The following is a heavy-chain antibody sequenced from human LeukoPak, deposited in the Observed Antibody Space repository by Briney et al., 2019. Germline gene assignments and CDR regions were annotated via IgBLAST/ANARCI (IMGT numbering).Heavy chain of an antibody. Sequence: GGSLRLSSTASGFTLSAYAIQWVRQAPGKGLEWVAYDGDKTYYADSVTGRLTSSRDNSKYTLYLQMNSLRAEDTAIYYCARETGDSGDYLDYWGQGTLATVSS. CDR1: GFTLSAYA. J-gene: IGHJ4*02. D-gene: IGHD7-27*01. CDR2: YDGDKT. V-gene: IGHV3-30*04. CDR3: ARETGDSGDYLDY.